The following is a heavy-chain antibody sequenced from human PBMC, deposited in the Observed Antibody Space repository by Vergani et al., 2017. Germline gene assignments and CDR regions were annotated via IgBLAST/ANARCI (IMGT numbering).Heavy chain of an antibody. D-gene: IGHD4-11*01. CDR3: ARVNTETNGHLYYYYYMDV. Sequence: QVQLQQWGGGLLKPSETLSLTCVVNGESFTSYHWTWIRQSPGEGLEWVGDIDHTGRPDYNPSLKSRLTMSVDKSRNQFSLTLYSVTATDTAIYFCARVNTETNGHLYYYYYMDVWGQGTAVTVS. V-gene: IGHV4-34*01. CDR1: GESFTSYH. J-gene: IGHJ6*03. CDR2: IDHTGRP.